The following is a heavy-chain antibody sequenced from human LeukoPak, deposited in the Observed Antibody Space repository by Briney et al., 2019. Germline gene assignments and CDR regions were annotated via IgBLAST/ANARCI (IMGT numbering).Heavy chain of an antibody. CDR1: GFTFSSYS. J-gene: IGHJ3*02. Sequence: GGSLRLSCAASGFTFSSYSMNWVRQAPGKGLEWVSSISSSSSYIYYADSVKGRFTISRDNAKNSLYLQMNSLRAEDTALYYCARSYSGSYPGAFDIWGQGTMVTVSS. CDR3: ARSYSGSYPGAFDI. CDR2: ISSSSSYI. D-gene: IGHD1-26*01. V-gene: IGHV3-21*04.